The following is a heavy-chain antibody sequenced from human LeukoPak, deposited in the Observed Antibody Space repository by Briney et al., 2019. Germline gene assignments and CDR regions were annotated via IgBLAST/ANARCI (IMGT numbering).Heavy chain of an antibody. V-gene: IGHV4-59*01. CDR1: GGSISSYY. J-gene: IGHJ4*02. CDR3: ARSKDILTGYCFDY. CDR2: IYYSGST. D-gene: IGHD3-9*01. Sequence: SETLSLTCTVSGGSISSYYWSWIRQPPGKGLEWIGYIYYSGSTKYNPSLKSRVTISVDTSKKQFSLKLSSVTAADTAVYYCARSKDILTGYCFDYWGQGTLVTVSS.